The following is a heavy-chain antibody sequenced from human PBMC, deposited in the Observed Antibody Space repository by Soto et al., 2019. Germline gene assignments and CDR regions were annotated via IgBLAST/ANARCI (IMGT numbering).Heavy chain of an antibody. CDR3: ARGGGGIAARGNNWLDP. CDR1: GGSISSSNW. J-gene: IGHJ5*02. D-gene: IGHD6-6*01. V-gene: IGHV4-4*02. Sequence: PSETLSLTCAVSGGSISSSNWWSWVRQPPGKGLEWIGEIYHSGSTNYNPSLKSRVTISVDKSKNQFSLKLSSVTAADTAVYYCARGGGGIAARGNNWLDPWGQGTLVTVSS. CDR2: IYHSGST.